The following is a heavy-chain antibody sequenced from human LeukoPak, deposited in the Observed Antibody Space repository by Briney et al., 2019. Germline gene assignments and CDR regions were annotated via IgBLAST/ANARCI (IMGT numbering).Heavy chain of an antibody. Sequence: PGGSLRLSCAASGFTFVGYAMTWVRQAPGKGLEWVSGISGSGSSTYYADSVKGRFTISRDNSKNTLYLQVNSLRAEDTAVYYCAKMAVWVTKALDYWGQGILVTVSS. J-gene: IGHJ4*02. CDR1: GFTFVGYA. CDR3: AKMAVWVTKALDY. CDR2: ISGSGSST. D-gene: IGHD2-8*02. V-gene: IGHV3-23*01.